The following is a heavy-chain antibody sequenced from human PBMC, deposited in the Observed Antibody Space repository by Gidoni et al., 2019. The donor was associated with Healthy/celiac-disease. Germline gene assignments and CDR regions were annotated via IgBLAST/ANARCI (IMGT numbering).Heavy chain of an antibody. CDR2: INHSGST. J-gene: IGHJ4*02. CDR3: ARGTTVVTPLDY. V-gene: IGHV4-34*01. D-gene: IGHD4-17*01. CDR1: GGSFSGYY. Sequence: QVQLQQSGAGLLKPSETLSLTCSVSGGSFSGYYWSWIRQPPGKGLEWIGEINHSGSTNYNPSLKSRVTISVDTSKNQFSLKLSSVTAADTAVYYCARGTTVVTPLDYWGQGTLVTVSS.